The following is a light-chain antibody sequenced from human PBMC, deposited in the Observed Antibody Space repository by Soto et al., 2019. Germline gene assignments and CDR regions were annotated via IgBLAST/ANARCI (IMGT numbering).Light chain of an antibody. V-gene: IGKV3-20*01. Sequence: EIVLTQSPGTLSLSPGERATLSCRASQSVTSSNLAWYQQKPGQAPRLLIYGASSRATGTPDTFSGSGSGTDFTLTISRLEPEDFAVYYCQQYGSSRTFGQGTKVDIK. CDR2: GAS. CDR1: QSVTSSN. J-gene: IGKJ1*01. CDR3: QQYGSSRT.